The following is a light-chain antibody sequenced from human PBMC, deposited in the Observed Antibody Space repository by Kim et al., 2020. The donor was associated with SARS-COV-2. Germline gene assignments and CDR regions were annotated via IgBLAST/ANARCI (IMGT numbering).Light chain of an antibody. J-gene: IGKJ1*01. Sequence: LSPGERATLSCRASQSVSSSYLAWYQQKPGQAPRLLIYGASSRATGIPDRFSGSGSGTDFTITISKLEPEDFAVYYCQQYGSSRKFGQGTKVDIK. CDR3: QQYGSSRK. CDR2: GAS. CDR1: QSVSSSY. V-gene: IGKV3-20*01.